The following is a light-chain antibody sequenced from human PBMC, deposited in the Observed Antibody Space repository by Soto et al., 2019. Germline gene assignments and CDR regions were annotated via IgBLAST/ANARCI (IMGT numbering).Light chain of an antibody. CDR2: AAS. Sequence: IQLTQSPSSLSASVGDRVTITCQASQGISTYLAWYQQKPGKAPKLLIYAASTLQSGVPSRFSGSGSGTDFTLSISSLQPEDFATYYCQQLNDYPVTFGQGTKVEIK. CDR1: QGISTY. CDR3: QQLNDYPVT. V-gene: IGKV1-9*01. J-gene: IGKJ1*01.